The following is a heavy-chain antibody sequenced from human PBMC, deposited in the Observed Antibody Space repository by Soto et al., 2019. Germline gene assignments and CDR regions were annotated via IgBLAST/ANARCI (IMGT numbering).Heavy chain of an antibody. Sequence: EVQLVESGGGLVKPGGSLRLSCAASGFTFSSYSMNWVRQAPGKGLEWVSSISSSSSYIYYADSVKGRFTISRDNAKNALYLQMNSLRAEDTAVYYCASMGVVVAAYTWFDPWGQGTLVTVSS. CDR1: GFTFSSYS. V-gene: IGHV3-21*06. J-gene: IGHJ5*02. D-gene: IGHD2-15*01. CDR3: ASMGVVVAAYTWFDP. CDR2: ISSSSSYI.